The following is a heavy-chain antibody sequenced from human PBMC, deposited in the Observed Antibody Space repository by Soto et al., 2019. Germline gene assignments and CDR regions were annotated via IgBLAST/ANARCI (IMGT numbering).Heavy chain of an antibody. D-gene: IGHD6-13*01. CDR1: GGSFSDYY. Sequence: PSETLSLTCAVYGGSFSDYYWTWIRQPPGKGLEWIGEIFRGGGPNYNPSLKSRVTISVDTSKNQFSLKLSSVTAADTAVYYFARSVRIEAAGFQPPPFAYWAQGPLVPVSP. V-gene: IGHV4-34*12. CDR2: IFRGGGP. CDR3: ARSVRIEAAGFQPPPFAY. J-gene: IGHJ4*02.